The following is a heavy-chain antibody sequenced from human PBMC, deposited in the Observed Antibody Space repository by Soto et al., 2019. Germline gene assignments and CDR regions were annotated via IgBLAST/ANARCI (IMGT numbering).Heavy chain of an antibody. CDR3: ASRQHSSSWLAYGMDL. CDR2: IDPSDSYT. Sequence: PGESLKISCKGSGYSFTSYWISWVRQMPGKGLEWMGRIDPSDSYTNYSPSFQGHVTISADKSISTAYLQWSSLKASDTAMYYGASRQHSSSWLAYGMDLWGQGTT. V-gene: IGHV5-10-1*01. CDR1: GYSFTSYW. D-gene: IGHD6-13*01. J-gene: IGHJ6*02.